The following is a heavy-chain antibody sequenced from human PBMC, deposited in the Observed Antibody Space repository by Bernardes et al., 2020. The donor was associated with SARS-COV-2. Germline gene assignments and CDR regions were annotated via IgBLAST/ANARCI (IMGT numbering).Heavy chain of an antibody. V-gene: IGHV3-48*02. D-gene: IGHD3-16*01. CDR3: ARSTKDEKGSYIRLDY. CDR2: LSSSGSTI. CDR1: GFTFSSYG. J-gene: IGHJ4*02. Sequence: GGSLRLSCAASGFTFSSYGMNWVRQAPGKGLEWVSYLSSSGSTIYYADSVKGRFTISRDNAKNSLYLQMNSLRDEDTAVYYCARSTKDEKGSYIRLDYWGQGTLVTVSS.